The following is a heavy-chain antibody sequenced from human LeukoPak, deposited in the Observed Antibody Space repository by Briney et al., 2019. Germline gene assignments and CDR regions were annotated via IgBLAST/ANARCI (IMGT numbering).Heavy chain of an antibody. CDR1: GFTFGDYA. Sequence: PGRSLSLSCTASGFTFGDYAMSWVRQAPGKGLEWVGFIRSKAYGGTTEHAASVKGRFTISRDDSKSIAYLQMNSLKTEDTAVYYCTRVDSYYSSDYWGQGTLVTVSS. D-gene: IGHD3-10*01. J-gene: IGHJ4*02. V-gene: IGHV3-49*04. CDR3: TRVDSYYSSDY. CDR2: IRSKAYGGTT.